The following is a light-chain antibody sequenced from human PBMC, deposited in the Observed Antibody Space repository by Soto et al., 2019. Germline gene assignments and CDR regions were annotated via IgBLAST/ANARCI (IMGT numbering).Light chain of an antibody. V-gene: IGKV1-9*01. J-gene: IGKJ2*01. CDR2: AAS. CDR3: EQPYTAPRR. Sequence: RASQGINIFLAWFQQKPGKAPNLLISAASTLQSGVPSRFSCSEHETEYDLTLPSLQPDDSAIPICEQPYTAPRRFAEGTKVDIK. CDR1: QGINIF.